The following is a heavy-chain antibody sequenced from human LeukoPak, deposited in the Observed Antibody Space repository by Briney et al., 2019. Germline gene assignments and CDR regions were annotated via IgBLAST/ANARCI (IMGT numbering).Heavy chain of an antibody. V-gene: IGHV4-59*08. Sequence: SETLSLTCTVSGGSISSYYWSWIRQPPGKGLEWIGYIYYSGSTNYNPSLKSRVTISVDTSKNQFSLKLSSVTAADTAVYYCARHLSTRSKYNWFDPWGQGTLVTVSS. CDR1: GGSISSYY. CDR2: IYYSGST. D-gene: IGHD1-14*01. J-gene: IGHJ5*02. CDR3: ARHLSTRSKYNWFDP.